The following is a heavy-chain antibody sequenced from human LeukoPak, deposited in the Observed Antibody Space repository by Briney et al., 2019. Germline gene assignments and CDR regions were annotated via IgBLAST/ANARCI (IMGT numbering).Heavy chain of an antibody. Sequence: ASVKVSCKASGYTFTSYAMHWVRQAPGQRLEWMGWINAGNGNTKYSQKFQGRVTITRDTSISTAYMELSRLRSDDTAVYYCARGEAVAPRRRHPNDYWGQGTLVTVSS. CDR3: ARGEAVAPRRRHPNDY. CDR2: INAGNGNT. CDR1: GYTFTSYA. V-gene: IGHV1-3*01. J-gene: IGHJ4*02. D-gene: IGHD6-19*01.